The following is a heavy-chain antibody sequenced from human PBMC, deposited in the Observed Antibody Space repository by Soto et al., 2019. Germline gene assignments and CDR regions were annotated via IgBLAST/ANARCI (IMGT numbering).Heavy chain of an antibody. Sequence: LRLSCAASGFTFSSYWMSWVRQAPLKGLEWGANIEQDGSEKYYVDSVKGRFTISRDNAKNSLYLQMNSLRAEDTDVYYCAREGYCSGGSCYNGRFYWGQGTLVTVSS. V-gene: IGHV3-7*01. D-gene: IGHD2-15*01. CDR2: IEQDGSEK. J-gene: IGHJ4*02. CDR1: GFTFSSYW. CDR3: AREGYCSGGSCYNGRFY.